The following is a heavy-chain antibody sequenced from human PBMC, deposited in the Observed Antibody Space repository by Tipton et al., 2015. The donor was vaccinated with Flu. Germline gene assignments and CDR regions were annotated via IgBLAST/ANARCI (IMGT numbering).Heavy chain of an antibody. CDR1: GYTFTNYW. Sequence: QLVQSGAEVKKPGEPLKISCKGSGYTFTNYWIGWVRQLPGKGLEWMGIISPGNSDIRYSPSFQGQVSISADTSINTAYLQWGSLKASDTAMYYCARHPAQFTKGTIFHPWGQGTLVTVSS. D-gene: IGHD3-3*01. V-gene: IGHV5-51*01. CDR3: ARHPAQFTKGTIFHP. J-gene: IGHJ5*02. CDR2: ISPGNSDI.